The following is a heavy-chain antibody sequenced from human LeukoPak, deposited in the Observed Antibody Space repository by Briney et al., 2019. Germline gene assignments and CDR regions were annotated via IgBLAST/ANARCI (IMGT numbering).Heavy chain of an antibody. CDR2: ISYDGSNK. Sequence: GGSLRLSCAASGFTFSSYGMHWVRQAPGKGLEWVAVISYDGSNKYYADSVKGRFTISRDNSKNTLYLQMNSLRAEDTAVYYCAKLATVTSAFQHWGQGTLVTVSS. V-gene: IGHV3-30*18. D-gene: IGHD4-17*01. J-gene: IGHJ1*01. CDR3: AKLATVTSAFQH. CDR1: GFTFSSYG.